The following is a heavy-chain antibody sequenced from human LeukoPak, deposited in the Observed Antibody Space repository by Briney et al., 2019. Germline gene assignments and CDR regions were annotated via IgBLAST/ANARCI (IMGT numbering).Heavy chain of an antibody. J-gene: IGHJ4*02. V-gene: IGHV4-39*07. D-gene: IGHD6-19*01. Sequence: SETLSLTCSVSGDSISLSFYYWGWIRQPPGKALQWIGSVYYSGTTSYNPSLKSRVTISVDMSKNHFSLRLRSVTAADTAMYYCARGTLYRGWSYYLDFWGQGSQVTVSS. CDR2: VYYSGTT. CDR1: GDSISLSFYY. CDR3: ARGTLYRGWSYYLDF.